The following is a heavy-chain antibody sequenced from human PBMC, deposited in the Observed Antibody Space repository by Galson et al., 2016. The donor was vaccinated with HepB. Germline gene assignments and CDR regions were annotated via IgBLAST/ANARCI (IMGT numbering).Heavy chain of an antibody. CDR1: GGSVSSGSYY. CDR3: ARGRSTYSGFHIDY. J-gene: IGHJ4*02. CDR2: ISYSGST. V-gene: IGHV4-61*01. Sequence: TLSLTCTVSGGSVSSGSYYWSWIRQPPGKGLEWIGYISYSGSTNYNPSLKSRVTISVDTTKNQFSLKVSSVTAADTAVYYCARGRSTYSGFHIDYWGQGTLVTVSS. D-gene: IGHD5-12*01.